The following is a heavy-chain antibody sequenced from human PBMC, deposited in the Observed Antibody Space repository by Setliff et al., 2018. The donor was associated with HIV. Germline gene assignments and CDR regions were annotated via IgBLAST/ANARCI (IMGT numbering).Heavy chain of an antibody. D-gene: IGHD3-16*02. CDR3: ARASRKLTDYDYVWGSYRGPAEYFQH. CDR2: IYYSGST. J-gene: IGHJ1*01. CDR1: GGSISSYY. Sequence: PSETLSLTCTASGGSISSYYWSWIRQPPGKGLEWIGYIYYSGSTNYNPSLKSRVTISVDTSKNQFSLKLSSVTAADTAVYYCARASRKLTDYDYVWGSYRGPAEYFQHWGQGTLVTVSS. V-gene: IGHV4-59*01.